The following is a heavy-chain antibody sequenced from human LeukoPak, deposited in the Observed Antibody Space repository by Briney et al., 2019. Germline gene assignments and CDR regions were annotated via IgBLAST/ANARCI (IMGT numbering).Heavy chain of an antibody. Sequence: GGSLRLSCAASGFTFSNFAMNWVRQAPGKGLEWVSTISGSGGSTYYADSVKGRFTISRDNSKNTLYLQMNSLRAEDTAVYYCAKMVHTEQWLVPFDYWGQGTLVTVSS. V-gene: IGHV3-23*01. D-gene: IGHD6-19*01. J-gene: IGHJ4*02. CDR2: ISGSGGST. CDR1: GFTFSNFA. CDR3: AKMVHTEQWLVPFDY.